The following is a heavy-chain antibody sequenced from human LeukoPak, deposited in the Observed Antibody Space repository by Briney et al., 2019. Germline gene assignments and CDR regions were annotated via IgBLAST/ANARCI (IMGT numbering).Heavy chain of an antibody. CDR3: AKAKWIQLWFGSYYFYY. CDR2: IRYDGSNK. Sequence: PGGSLRLSCAASGFTFSSYGMHWVRQAPGKGLEWVAFIRYDGSNKYYADSVKGRFTISRDNSKNTLYLQMNSLRAEDTAVYYCAKAKWIQLWFGSYYFYYWGQGTLVTVSS. CDR1: GFTFSSYG. J-gene: IGHJ4*02. V-gene: IGHV3-30*02. D-gene: IGHD5-18*01.